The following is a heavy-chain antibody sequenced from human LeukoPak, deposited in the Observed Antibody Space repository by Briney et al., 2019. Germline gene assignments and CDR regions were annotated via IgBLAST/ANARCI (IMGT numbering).Heavy chain of an antibody. CDR1: GGSISSYY. J-gene: IGHJ4*02. D-gene: IGHD4-17*01. CDR2: IYYSGST. Sequence: KPSETLSLTCTVSGGSISSYYWSWIRQPPGKGLEWIGYIYYSGSTNYNPSLKSRVTMSVDTSKSQFSLKLSSVTAADTAVYYCARHAPMTTYDYWGQGTLVTVSS. V-gene: IGHV4-59*08. CDR3: ARHAPMTTYDY.